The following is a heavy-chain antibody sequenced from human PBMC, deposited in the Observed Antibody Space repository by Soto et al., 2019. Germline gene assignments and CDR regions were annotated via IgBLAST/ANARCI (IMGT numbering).Heavy chain of an antibody. D-gene: IGHD3-3*01. Sequence: EVQLVESGGGLVKPGGSLRLSCAASGFTFSNAWMSWVRQAPGKGLEWVGRIKSKTDGGTTDYAAPVKGRFTISRDDSKNTLYLQMNSLKTEDTAVYYCTTEQVLRFFHFDPWGQGTLVTVSS. CDR3: TTEQVLRFFHFDP. V-gene: IGHV3-15*01. CDR1: GFTFSNAW. CDR2: IKSKTDGGTT. J-gene: IGHJ5*02.